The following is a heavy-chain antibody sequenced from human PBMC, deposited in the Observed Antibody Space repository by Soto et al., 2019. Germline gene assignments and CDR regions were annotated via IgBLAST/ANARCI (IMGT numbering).Heavy chain of an antibody. CDR1: GYTFTGYY. Sequence: QVQLVQSGAEVKKPGASVKVSCKASGYTFTGYYMHWVRHAPGQGLEWMGGINPNSGGTNYAQKFQGWVTMTRDTSISTAYVELSRLRSDGTAVYYCARDGMKTTVTTGLSEHYYYYDGMDVWGRVSKVTVS. CDR2: INPNSGGT. J-gene: IGHJ6*01. CDR3: ARDGMKTTVTTGLSEHYYYYDGMDV. D-gene: IGHD4-4*01. V-gene: IGHV1-2*04.